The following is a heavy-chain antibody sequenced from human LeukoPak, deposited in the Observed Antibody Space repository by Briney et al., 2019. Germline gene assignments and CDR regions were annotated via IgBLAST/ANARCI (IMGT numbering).Heavy chain of an antibody. J-gene: IGHJ4*02. V-gene: IGHV1-2*02. Sequence: GASVKVSCKASGYTFTGYYMHWVRQAPGQGLEWMGWINPNSGGTNYAQKFQGRVIMTRDTSISTAYMELSRLRSDDTAVYYCARGFFLGSGSYSLPGYWGQGTLVTVSS. CDR1: GYTFTGYY. CDR2: INPNSGGT. CDR3: ARGFFLGSGSYSLPGY. D-gene: IGHD3-10*01.